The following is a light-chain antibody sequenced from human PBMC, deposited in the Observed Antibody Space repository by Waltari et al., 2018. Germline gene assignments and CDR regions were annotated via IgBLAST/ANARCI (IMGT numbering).Light chain of an antibody. J-gene: IGLJ2*01. CDR2: NVN. Sequence: QSALTQPPSVSGSPGQSVTISCTGSSRYVGGYNRVTWYQQPPGAAPKLIIYNVNFRPSGVPDRFSGSKSGYAASLTISGLQAEDEANYYCSSYTTTGSTLLFGGGTELTVL. CDR1: SRYVGGYNR. CDR3: SSYTTTGSTLL. V-gene: IGLV2-18*02.